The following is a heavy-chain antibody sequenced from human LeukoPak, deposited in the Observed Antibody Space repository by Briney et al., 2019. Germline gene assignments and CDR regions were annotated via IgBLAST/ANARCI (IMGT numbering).Heavy chain of an antibody. CDR2: ISGSGGST. V-gene: IGHV3-23*01. D-gene: IGHD5-18*01. CDR1: GFTFSSYG. CDR3: AKDRGAWIQLWSTDY. J-gene: IGHJ4*02. Sequence: GGSLRLSCAASGFTFSSYGMSWVRQAPGKGLEWVSAISGSGGSTKHGDSVNGRFTISRDNSKNPLYLQMNSLRAEDTAVYYCAKDRGAWIQLWSTDYWGQGTLVTVSS.